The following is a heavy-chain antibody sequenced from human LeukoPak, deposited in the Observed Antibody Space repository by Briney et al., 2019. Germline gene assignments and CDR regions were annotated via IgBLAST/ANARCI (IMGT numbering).Heavy chain of an antibody. CDR2: IWNDGGKT. V-gene: IGHV3-33*06. J-gene: IGHJ4*02. CDR3: AKDVASGVIIDF. CDR1: GFTFSTYG. D-gene: IGHD3-10*01. Sequence: PGRSLRLSCAASGFTFSTYGMHWVRQAPGKGLEWVALIWNDGGKTYYADSVKGRFTIPRDNSKNTLFLQMNSLRAEDTAVYYCAKDVASGVIIDFWGQGTLVTVSS.